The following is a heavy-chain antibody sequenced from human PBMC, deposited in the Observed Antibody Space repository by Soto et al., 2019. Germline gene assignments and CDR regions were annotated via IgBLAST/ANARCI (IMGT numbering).Heavy chain of an antibody. CDR3: ARDLEPRYYYYGMDV. D-gene: IGHD1-1*01. J-gene: IGHJ6*02. CDR2: IIPIFGTA. CDR1: GGTFSSYA. Sequence: SVKVSCKASGGTFSSYAISWVRQAPGQGLEWMGGIIPIFGTANYAQKFQGRVTITADESTSTAYMELSSLRSEDTAVYYCARDLEPRYYYYGMDVWGQGTTVTVSS. V-gene: IGHV1-69*13.